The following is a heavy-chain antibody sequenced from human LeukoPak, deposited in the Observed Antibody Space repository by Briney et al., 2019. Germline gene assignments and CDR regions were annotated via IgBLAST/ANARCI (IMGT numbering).Heavy chain of an antibody. V-gene: IGHV3-33*06. CDR2: IWYDGSNK. Sequence: GGSLRLSCAASGLTFRSYGMHWVRQAPGKGLEWVAGIWYDGSNKYYTDSVKGRFTISRDNSKNTLYLQMNSLRAEDTSLYYCAKDQRSTGYYLDYWGQGTLVTVSS. J-gene: IGHJ4*02. CDR3: AKDQRSTGYYLDY. D-gene: IGHD3-22*01. CDR1: GLTFRSYG.